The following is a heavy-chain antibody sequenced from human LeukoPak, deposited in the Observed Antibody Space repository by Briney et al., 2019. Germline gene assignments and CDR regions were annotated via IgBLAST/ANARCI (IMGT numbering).Heavy chain of an antibody. CDR3: ARGVGSSNFDY. Sequence: GGSLRLSCAASGFTFSSYSMNWVRQAPGKGLEWVLSISSSSSYIYYADSVKGRFTISRDNAKNSLYLQMNSLRAEDTAVYYCARGVGSSNFDYWGQGTLVTVSS. CDR2: ISSSSSYI. CDR1: GFTFSSYS. V-gene: IGHV3-21*01. J-gene: IGHJ4*02. D-gene: IGHD1-26*01.